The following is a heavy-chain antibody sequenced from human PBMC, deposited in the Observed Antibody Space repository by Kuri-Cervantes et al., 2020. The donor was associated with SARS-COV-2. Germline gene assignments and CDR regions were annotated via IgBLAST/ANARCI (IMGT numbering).Heavy chain of an antibody. CDR3: AREGLASPIYWYFDL. CDR2: IKQDGSEK. D-gene: IGHD3-16*01. V-gene: IGHV3-7*01. CDR1: GFTFSSYW. Sequence: GESLKISCAASGFTFSSYWMSRVRQAPGKGLEWVANIKQDGSEKYYVDSVKGRFTISRDNAKNSLYLQMNSLRAEDTAVYYCAREGLASPIYWYFDLWGRGTLVTVSS. J-gene: IGHJ2*01.